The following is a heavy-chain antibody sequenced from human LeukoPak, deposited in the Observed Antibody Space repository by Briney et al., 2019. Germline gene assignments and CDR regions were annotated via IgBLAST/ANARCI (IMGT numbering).Heavy chain of an antibody. D-gene: IGHD5-18*01. CDR1: EFSVGSNY. CDR3: ARDLRGIQLYS. CDR2: ISSSGSTI. J-gene: IGHJ4*02. V-gene: IGHV3-11*01. Sequence: GGSLRLSCAASEFSVGSNYMTWVRQAPGKGLEWVSYISSSGSTIYYADSVKGRFTISRDNAKNSLYLQMNSLRAEDTAVYYCARDLRGIQLYSWGQGTLVTVSS.